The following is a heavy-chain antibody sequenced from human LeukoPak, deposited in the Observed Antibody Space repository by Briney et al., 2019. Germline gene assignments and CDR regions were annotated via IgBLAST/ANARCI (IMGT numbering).Heavy chain of an antibody. V-gene: IGHV4-34*01. J-gene: IGHJ4*02. D-gene: IGHD3-10*01. CDR2: INHSGST. Sequence: TSETLSLTCAVYGGSFSGYYWSWIRQPPGKGLEWIGEINHSGSTNYNPSLKSRVTISVDTSKNQFSLKLSSVTAADTAVYYCARRSGSYYNWGQGTLVTVSS. CDR3: ARRSGSYYN. CDR1: GGSFSGYY.